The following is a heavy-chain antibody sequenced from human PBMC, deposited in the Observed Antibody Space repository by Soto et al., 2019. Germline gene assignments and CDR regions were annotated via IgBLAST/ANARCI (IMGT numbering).Heavy chain of an antibody. D-gene: IGHD2-21*02. CDR3: ARAHCGGDCYSGADY. CDR1: GGTFSSYA. Sequence: QVQLVQSGAEVKKPGSSVKFSCKASGGTFSSYAISWVRQAPGQGLEWMGGIIPIFGTANYAQKFQGRVTITADESTSTDYMELSSLRSEDTAVYYCARAHCGGDCYSGADYWGEGTLVTVYS. J-gene: IGHJ4*02. CDR2: IIPIFGTA. V-gene: IGHV1-69*01.